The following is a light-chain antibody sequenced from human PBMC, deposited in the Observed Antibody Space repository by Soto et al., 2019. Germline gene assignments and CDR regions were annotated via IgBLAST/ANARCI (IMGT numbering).Light chain of an antibody. V-gene: IGLV2-14*01. CDR3: SSYTSSRPYV. Sequence: QSVLTQPASVSGSPGQSITISCTRTSSDVGGYNYVSWYQQRPGKAPKLMIYEVSNRPSGVSNRFSGSKSGNTASLTISGLQAEDEADYYCSSYTSSRPYVFGSGTKVTVL. J-gene: IGLJ1*01. CDR1: SSDVGGYNY. CDR2: EVS.